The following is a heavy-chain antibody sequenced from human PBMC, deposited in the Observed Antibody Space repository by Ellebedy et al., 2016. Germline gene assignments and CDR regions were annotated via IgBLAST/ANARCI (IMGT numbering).Heavy chain of an antibody. J-gene: IGHJ4*02. Sequence: GESLKISCAASGFTFNYYWMHWVRQAPGKGLVWVSRIKGDGSDTRYADFVEGRFTISRDNAKNTLYLQMNSVRAEDTAVYYCVRDGHSYNFDYWGQGSLVTVSS. CDR3: VRDGHSYNFDY. D-gene: IGHD4-23*01. CDR1: GFTFNYYW. V-gene: IGHV3-74*01. CDR2: IKGDGSDT.